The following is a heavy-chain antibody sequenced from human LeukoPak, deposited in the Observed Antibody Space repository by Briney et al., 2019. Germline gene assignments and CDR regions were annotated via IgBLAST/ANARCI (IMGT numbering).Heavy chain of an antibody. CDR1: GYTFTGYY. CDR2: INPNSGGT. V-gene: IGHV1-2*04. Sequence: ASVKVSCKASGYTFTGYYMHRVRQAPGQGLEWMGWINPNSGGTNYAQKFQGWVTMTRDTSISTAYMELSRLRSDDTAVYYCARAPGIVGATTLGELDYWGQGTLVTVSS. D-gene: IGHD1-26*01. CDR3: ARAPGIVGATTLGELDY. J-gene: IGHJ4*02.